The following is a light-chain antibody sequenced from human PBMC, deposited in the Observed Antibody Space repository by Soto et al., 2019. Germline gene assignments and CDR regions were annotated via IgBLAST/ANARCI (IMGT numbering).Light chain of an antibody. Sequence: QSVLTQPPSVSGAPGQRVTISCTGSSSNIGAGYDVHWYQQLPGTAPKLLIYGNSNRPSGVPDRFSGSKSGTSASLAITGLQAEDEADYYGQSYDSSLSGVVFGGGTEATVL. CDR3: QSYDSSLSGVV. CDR2: GNS. V-gene: IGLV1-40*01. CDR1: SSNIGAGYD. J-gene: IGLJ2*01.